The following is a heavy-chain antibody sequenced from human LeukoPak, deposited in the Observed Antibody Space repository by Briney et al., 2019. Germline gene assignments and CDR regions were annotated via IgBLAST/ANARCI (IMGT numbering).Heavy chain of an antibody. D-gene: IGHD6-19*01. J-gene: IGHJ4*02. CDR1: GGSFSGYY. Sequence: SETLSLTCGVYGGSFSGYYWSWIRQPPGKGLEWIGEINHSGSTNYNPSLKSRVTISVDTSKNQFSLKLSSVTAADTAVYYCARRAVAGRGGTDYWGQGTLVTVSS. CDR3: ARRAVAGRGGTDY. V-gene: IGHV4-34*01. CDR2: INHSGST.